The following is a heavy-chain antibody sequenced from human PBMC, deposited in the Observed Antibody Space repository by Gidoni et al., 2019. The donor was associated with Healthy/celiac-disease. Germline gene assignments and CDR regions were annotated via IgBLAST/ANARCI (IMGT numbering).Heavy chain of an antibody. CDR1: GGTFSSYA. CDR3: ARAGYSSSWHDY. V-gene: IGHV1-69*04. D-gene: IGHD6-13*01. J-gene: IGHJ4*02. Sequence: QVQLVQSGTEVKKPGSSVKVSCKASGGTFSSYAISWVRQAPGQGREWMGRIIPILGIANYAQKFQGRVTITADKSTSTAYMELSSLRSEDTAVYYCARAGYSSSWHDYWGQGTLVTVSS. CDR2: IIPILGIA.